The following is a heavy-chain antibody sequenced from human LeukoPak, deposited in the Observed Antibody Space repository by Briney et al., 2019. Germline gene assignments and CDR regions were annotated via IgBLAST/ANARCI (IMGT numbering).Heavy chain of an antibody. Sequence: GGSLRLSCAASGFTFSDYYTTWIRQAPGEGLEWLSHISGSGTTTYYADSVKGRFTISRDNAKNSVYLQLNSLRAEDTAVYYCARVLNFMVAHFFDYWGQGTLVTVSS. CDR2: ISGSGTTT. V-gene: IGHV3-11*01. D-gene: IGHD5-12*01. J-gene: IGHJ4*02. CDR1: GFTFSDYY. CDR3: ARVLNFMVAHFFDY.